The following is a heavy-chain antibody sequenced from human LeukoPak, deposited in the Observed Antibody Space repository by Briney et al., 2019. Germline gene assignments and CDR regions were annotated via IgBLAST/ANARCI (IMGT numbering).Heavy chain of an antibody. D-gene: IGHD3-22*01. J-gene: IGHJ4*02. CDR3: ARNFKFYYDWGSHHPIDY. Sequence: QPGRSLRLSCAASGFTFDDYAMHWVRQAPGKGLVWVSRANSDGSDTTYADSVKGRFTISRDNAKNTVYLQMNSLRADDTAVYYCARNFKFYYDWGSHHPIDYWGQGTLVTVSS. CDR1: GFTFDDYA. V-gene: IGHV3-74*01. CDR2: ANSDGSDT.